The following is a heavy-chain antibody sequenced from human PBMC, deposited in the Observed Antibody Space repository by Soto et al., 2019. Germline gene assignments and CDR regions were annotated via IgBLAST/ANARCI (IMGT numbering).Heavy chain of an antibody. J-gene: IGHJ6*02. V-gene: IGHV4-61*01. CDR2: IFFTGAT. Sequence: QVQLQESGPGLVKPSETLSLMCIVPGDSVTFGHHYWSWIRQPPGKGLEWIGHIFFTGATNYSPSLKSRVTMSVDSSKSQFSLNLTSVTAADSAIYFCARARPDSAGSSLGRRLDVWGQGTTVTVSS. D-gene: IGHD3-10*01. CDR1: GDSVTFGHHY. CDR3: ARARPDSAGSSLGRRLDV.